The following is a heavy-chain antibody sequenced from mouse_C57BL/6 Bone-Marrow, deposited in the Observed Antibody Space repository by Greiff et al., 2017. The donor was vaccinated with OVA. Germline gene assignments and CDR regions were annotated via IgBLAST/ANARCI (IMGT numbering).Heavy chain of an antibody. CDR3: AREGKDYYGSWYVDV. Sequence: QVQLQQSGAELVKPGASVKLSCKASGYTFTSYWMQWVKQRPGQGLEWIGEIDPSDSYTNYNQKFKGKATLTVDTSSSTAYMQLSSLTSEDSAVYYCAREGKDYYGSWYVDVWGTGTTVTVSS. CDR2: IDPSDSYT. D-gene: IGHD1-1*01. J-gene: IGHJ1*03. V-gene: IGHV1-50*01. CDR1: GYTFTSYW.